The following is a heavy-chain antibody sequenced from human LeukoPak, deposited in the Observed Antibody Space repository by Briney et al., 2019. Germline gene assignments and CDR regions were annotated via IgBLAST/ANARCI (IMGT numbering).Heavy chain of an antibody. V-gene: IGHV4-4*09. Sequence: NPSETLSLTCTVSDGSISSYYWSWIRQPPGKGLEWIGYIYTSGSTNYNPSLKSRVIISVDTSKNQFSLKLSSVTAADTAVYYCARLGITGTTGEVGDYWGQGTLVTVSS. D-gene: IGHD1-7*01. CDR3: ARLGITGTTGEVGDY. CDR1: DGSISSYY. J-gene: IGHJ4*02. CDR2: IYTSGST.